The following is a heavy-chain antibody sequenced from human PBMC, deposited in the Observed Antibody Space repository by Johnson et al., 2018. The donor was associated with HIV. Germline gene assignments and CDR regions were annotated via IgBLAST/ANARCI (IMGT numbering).Heavy chain of an antibody. Sequence: EQLVESGGGLVQPGGSLRLSCAASGFTFSSYWMSWVRQAPGKGLEWVANIKQDGSEKYYVDSVKGRFTISRDNSKDTVSLQMNSLRAEDTAVYFCARDGRLAAAGAWGAFDIWGQGTMVTVSS. V-gene: IGHV3-7*01. D-gene: IGHD6-13*01. J-gene: IGHJ3*02. CDR2: IKQDGSEK. CDR1: GFTFSSYW. CDR3: ARDGRLAAAGAWGAFDI.